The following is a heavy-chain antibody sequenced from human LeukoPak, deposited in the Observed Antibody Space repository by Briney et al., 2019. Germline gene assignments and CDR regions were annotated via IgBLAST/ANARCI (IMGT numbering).Heavy chain of an antibody. CDR2: IRYDGTNK. CDR3: ARSGYSSTWYGGYYFDY. Sequence: GGSLRLSCAASGFTFSSYGMHWVRQAPGKGLEWVAFIRYDGTNKYYADSVKGRFTISRDNSKNTLYLQMNSLRAEDTAVYYCARSGYSSTWYGGYYFDYWGQGTLVTVSS. CDR1: GFTFSSYG. J-gene: IGHJ4*02. V-gene: IGHV3-30*02. D-gene: IGHD6-13*01.